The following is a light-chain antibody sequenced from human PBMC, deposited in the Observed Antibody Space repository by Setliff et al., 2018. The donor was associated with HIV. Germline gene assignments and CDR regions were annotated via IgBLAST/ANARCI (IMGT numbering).Light chain of an antibody. CDR3: ATWDISLTGVV. CDR1: SSNVGYNT. J-gene: IGLJ2*01. V-gene: IGLV1-44*01. Sequence: QSVLTQPPSASGTPGQRVTISCFGSSSNVGYNTVAWYQHLPGAAPRLLIYTNDQRPSGVPHRFSGSKSGSSASLAISGLQPEDEGYYFCATWDISLTGVVFGGGTQLTVL. CDR2: TND.